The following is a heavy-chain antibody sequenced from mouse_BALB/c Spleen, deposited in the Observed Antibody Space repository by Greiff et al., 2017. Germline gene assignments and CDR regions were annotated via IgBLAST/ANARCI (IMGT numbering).Heavy chain of an antibody. D-gene: IGHD2-4*01. V-gene: IGHV3-8*02. CDR3: ARRYDYDGYFDY. CDR2: ISYSGST. CDR1: GDSITSCY. J-gene: IGHJ2*01. Sequence: EVKLVESGPSLVKPSQTLSLTCSVTGDSITSCYWNWIRKFPGNKLEYMGYISYSGSTYYNPSLKSRISITRDTSKNQYYLQLNSVTTEDTATYYCARRYDYDGYFDYWGQGTTLTVSS.